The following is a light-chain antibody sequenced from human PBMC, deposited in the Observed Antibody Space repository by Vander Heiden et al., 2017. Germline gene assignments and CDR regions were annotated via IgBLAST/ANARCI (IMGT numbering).Light chain of an antibody. CDR3: QQHSNWPT. V-gene: IGKV3-11*01. CDR2: EAS. CDR1: QSVSSY. J-gene: IGKJ2*01. Sequence: EIVLTQSPATLSLSPGDRATLSCRASQSVSSYLAWYQQKPGQAPRLLIYEASNRATGIPARFSGSGSGTDFTLTISSLEPEEFAVYCCQQHSNWPTFGQGTKLXIK.